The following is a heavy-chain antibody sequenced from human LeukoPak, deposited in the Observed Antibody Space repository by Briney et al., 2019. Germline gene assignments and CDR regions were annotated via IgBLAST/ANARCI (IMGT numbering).Heavy chain of an antibody. V-gene: IGHV4-59*01. D-gene: IGHD6-13*01. CDR1: GGSISSYY. J-gene: IGHJ4*02. CDR3: ARVTGYVMEDYFDY. CDR2: IYYSGST. Sequence: ETLSLTCIVSGGSISSYYWSWIRQPPGKGLEWIGYIYYSGSTNYNPSLKSRVTISVDTSKNQFSLRLSSVTAADTAVYYCARVTGYVMEDYFDYWGQGTLVTVSS.